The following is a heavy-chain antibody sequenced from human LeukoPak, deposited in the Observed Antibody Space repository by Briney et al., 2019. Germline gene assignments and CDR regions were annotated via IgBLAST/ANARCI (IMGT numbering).Heavy chain of an antibody. CDR1: GGSISSGGYS. V-gene: IGHV4-30-2*01. CDR2: IYHSGST. J-gene: IGHJ4*02. D-gene: IGHD6-13*01. Sequence: SETLSLTCAVSGGSISSGGYSWSWLRQPPGKGLEWIGYIYHSGSTYYNPSLKSRVTISVDRSKKQFSLKLSSVTAADTAVYYCARLVAATGNFDYWGQGTLVTVSS. CDR3: ARLVAATGNFDY.